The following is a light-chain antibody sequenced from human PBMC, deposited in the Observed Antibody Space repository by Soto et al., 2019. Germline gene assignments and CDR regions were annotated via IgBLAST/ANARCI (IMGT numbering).Light chain of an antibody. V-gene: IGLV2-14*01. CDR1: SSDVGGYNY. J-gene: IGLJ6*01. CDR2: DVS. CDR3: SSSTSTTNHV. Sequence: QSALTQPASVSGSPGQSITISCTGTSSDVGGYNYVSWYQQHPGKAPKLMIYDVSNRPSGVSNRFSGSKSGNTASLTISGLHADDGADYYCSSSTSTTNHVFGSGTKVTVL.